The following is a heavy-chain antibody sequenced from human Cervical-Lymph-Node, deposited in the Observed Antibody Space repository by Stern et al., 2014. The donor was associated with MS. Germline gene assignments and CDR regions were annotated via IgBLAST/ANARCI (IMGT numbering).Heavy chain of an antibody. CDR3: ARNFNILTGYFDS. J-gene: IGHJ4*02. Sequence: QVQLVQSGPGLVKPSETLSLTCTVSGGSISSYYWNWIRQPPGKGLEWIGYIYFSGNTNYNPSLKSRVTMSIDTSTNQFSLRLHSVTAADTAVYYCARNFNILTGYFDSWGQGTLVTVSS. CDR2: IYFSGNT. D-gene: IGHD3-9*01. CDR1: GGSISSYY. V-gene: IGHV4-59*08.